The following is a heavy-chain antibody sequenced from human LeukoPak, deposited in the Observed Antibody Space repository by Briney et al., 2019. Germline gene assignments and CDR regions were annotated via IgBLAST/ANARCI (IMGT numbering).Heavy chain of an antibody. CDR3: AVCSVTGRAFDI. CDR1: AGSISSYY. V-gene: IGHV4-4*07. J-gene: IGHJ3*02. CDR2: IYTSGST. D-gene: IGHD3-10*02. Sequence: SETLSLTCTVSAGSISSYYWSWIRQPAGKGLEWLGRIYTSGSTNYSPSLKSRVTVSVDTSKNQFSLKLSSVTAADTAAYYCAVCSVTGRAFDIWGQGTMVTVSS.